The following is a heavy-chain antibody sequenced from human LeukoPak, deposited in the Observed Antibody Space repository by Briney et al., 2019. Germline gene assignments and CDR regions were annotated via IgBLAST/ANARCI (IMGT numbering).Heavy chain of an antibody. Sequence: PGGSLRLSCAASGFTFRTYWMHWVRQAPGKGLVWVSRINNDGSITSYADSVKGRFTISRDNAKNTLYLQMNSLRAEDTAVYYCVRGYCSSTSCPTLYYYWGQGTLVTVSS. D-gene: IGHD2-2*01. CDR1: GFTFRTYW. CDR2: INNDGSIT. J-gene: IGHJ4*02. CDR3: VRGYCSSTSCPTLYYY. V-gene: IGHV3-74*01.